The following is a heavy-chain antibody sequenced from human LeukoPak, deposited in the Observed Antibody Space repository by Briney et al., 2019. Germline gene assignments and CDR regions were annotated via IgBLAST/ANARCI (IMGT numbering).Heavy chain of an antibody. CDR1: GFTFSSYA. CDR3: ARDGPLPPSSSWRVYYYGMDV. V-gene: IGHV3-30*04. Sequence: GRSLRLSCAASGFTFSSYAMHWVRQAPGKGLEWVAVISYDGSNKYYADSVKGRFTISRDNPKNTLYLQMNSLRAEDTAVYYCARDGPLPPSSSWRVYYYGMDVWGQGTTVTVSS. D-gene: IGHD6-13*01. CDR2: ISYDGSNK. J-gene: IGHJ6*02.